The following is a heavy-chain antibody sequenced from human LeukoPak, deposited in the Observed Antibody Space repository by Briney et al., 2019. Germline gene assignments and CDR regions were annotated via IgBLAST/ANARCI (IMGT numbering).Heavy chain of an antibody. CDR2: IYYSGST. V-gene: IGHV4-39*07. D-gene: IGHD5-18*01. J-gene: IGHJ4*02. Sequence: SETLSLTCTVSGGSISSSSYYWGWIRQPPGKGLEWIGSIYYSGSTYYNPSLKSRVTISVDTSKNQFSLKLSSVTAADTAVYYCARVTSMVTLDYWGQGTLVTVSS. CDR1: GGSISSSSYY. CDR3: ARVTSMVTLDY.